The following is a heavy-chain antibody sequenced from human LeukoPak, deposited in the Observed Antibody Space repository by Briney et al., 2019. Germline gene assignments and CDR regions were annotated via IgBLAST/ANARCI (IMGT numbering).Heavy chain of an antibody. CDR2: VPNDGTST. Sequence: GGSLRLSCAASGFILSNYWMHWFRQVPGKGLMWVSRVPNDGTSTGYADSVKGRFTISRDDATNTLFLQMNSLRVEDTAVYYCATSGIGHYYFDFWGQGALVTVPS. D-gene: IGHD3-3*01. CDR1: GFILSNYW. CDR3: ATSGIGHYYFDF. J-gene: IGHJ4*02. V-gene: IGHV3-74*01.